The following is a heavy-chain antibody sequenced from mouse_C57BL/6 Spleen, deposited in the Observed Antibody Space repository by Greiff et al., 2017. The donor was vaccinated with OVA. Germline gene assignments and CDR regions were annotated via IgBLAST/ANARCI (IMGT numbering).Heavy chain of an antibody. Sequence: DVMLVESGGDLVKPGGSLKLSCAASGFTFSSYGMSWVRQTPDKRLEWVATISSGGSYTYYPDSVKGRFTISRDNAKNTLYLQMSSLKSEDTAMYYCARHGTGTWFAYWGQGTLVTVSA. J-gene: IGHJ3*01. V-gene: IGHV5-6*02. CDR1: GFTFSSYG. CDR2: ISSGGSYT. CDR3: ARHGTGTWFAY. D-gene: IGHD4-1*01.